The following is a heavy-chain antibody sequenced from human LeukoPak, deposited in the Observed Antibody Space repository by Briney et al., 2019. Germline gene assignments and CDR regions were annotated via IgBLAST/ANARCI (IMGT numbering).Heavy chain of an antibody. CDR3: ARDLLDPWYQPLDGGFDY. CDR2: ISSSSSTI. J-gene: IGHJ4*02. V-gene: IGHV3-48*02. Sequence: PGGSLRLSCASSGFTFSRYSMNWVRQAPGKGLEWVSYISSSSSTIYYADSVKGRFTISRDNAKNSLYLQMNSLRDEDTAVYYCARDLLDPWYQPLDGGFDYWGQGTLVTVSS. D-gene: IGHD2-2*01. CDR1: GFTFSRYS.